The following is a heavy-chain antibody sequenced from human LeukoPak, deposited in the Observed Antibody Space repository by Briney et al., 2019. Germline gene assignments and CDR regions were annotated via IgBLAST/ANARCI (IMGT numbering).Heavy chain of an antibody. J-gene: IGHJ4*02. D-gene: IGHD5-24*01. CDR1: GYTCTGYY. CDR3: ARVRWYSRLFDY. CDR2: INPNSGGT. V-gene: IGHV1-2*02. Sequence: ASVKVSCKASGYTCTGYYMHWVRQAPGQGLEWMGWINPNSGGTNYAQKFQGRVTMTRDTSISTAYMELSRLRSDDTAVYYCARVRWYSRLFDYWGQGTLVTVSS.